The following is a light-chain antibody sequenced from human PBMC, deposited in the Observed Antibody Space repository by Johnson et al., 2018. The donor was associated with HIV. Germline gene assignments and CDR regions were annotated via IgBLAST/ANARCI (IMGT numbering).Light chain of an antibody. CDR2: DNN. Sequence: QSVLTHPPSVSAAPGQKVTISCSGSSSNIGNNYVSWYQQLPGTAPKLLIFDNNKRPSGIPDRFSGSKSGTSATLGITGLQTGDEADYYCGTWDSTLSAGRVFGTGTKVTVL. J-gene: IGLJ1*01. V-gene: IGLV1-51*01. CDR1: SSNIGNNY. CDR3: GTWDSTLSAGRV.